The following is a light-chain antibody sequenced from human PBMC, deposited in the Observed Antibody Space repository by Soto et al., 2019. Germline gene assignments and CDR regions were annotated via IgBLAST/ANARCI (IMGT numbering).Light chain of an antibody. CDR3: QQYNNWPPWT. CDR1: QSVSNN. J-gene: IGKJ1*01. V-gene: IGKV3-15*01. Sequence: EIVMTQSPATLSVSPGERATLSCRASQSVSNNLAWYQQKPGQPPRLLIYAASTRATGIPARFSGSGSGTEFTLTISSLQSEDFAVHYCQQYNNWPPWTFGQGTKVDIK. CDR2: AAS.